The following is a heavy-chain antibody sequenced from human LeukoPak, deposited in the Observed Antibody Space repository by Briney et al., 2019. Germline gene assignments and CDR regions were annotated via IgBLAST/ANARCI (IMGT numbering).Heavy chain of an antibody. Sequence: ASVKVSCKASGYTFTSYDINWVRPATGQGLEWMGWMNPNSGNTGYAQKFQGRVTMTRDTSISTAYMELSRLRSDDTALYYCARGTTLTTLPYYYYYMDVWGEGTTVTISS. CDR2: MNPNSGNT. V-gene: IGHV1-8*02. D-gene: IGHD4-17*01. J-gene: IGHJ6*03. CDR3: ARGTTLTTLPYYYYYMDV. CDR1: GYTFTSYD.